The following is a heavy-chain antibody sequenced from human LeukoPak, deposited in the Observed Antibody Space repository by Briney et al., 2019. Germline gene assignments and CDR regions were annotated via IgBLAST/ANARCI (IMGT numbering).Heavy chain of an antibody. D-gene: IGHD3-22*01. CDR2: VYYSGSG. J-gene: IGHJ4*02. CDR1: DDSIKSHF. V-gene: IGHV4-59*11. Sequence: SETLSLTCTVSDDSIKSHFWTWIRQPPGKGLEWVGYVYYSGSGSSNPSLKSRLTMSVDTSKSQFYLNLNSVTTADTAMYYCARGSRRHYDGSGYYFGEFDYWGQGILVTVSS. CDR3: ARGSRRHYDGSGYYFGEFDY.